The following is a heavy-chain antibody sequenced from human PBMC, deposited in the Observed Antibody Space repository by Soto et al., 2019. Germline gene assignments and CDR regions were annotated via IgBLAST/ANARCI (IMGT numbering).Heavy chain of an antibody. J-gene: IGHJ4*02. CDR2: ISNDGSNI. CDR1: GFTFSRYG. V-gene: IGHV3-30-3*01. CDR3: ARTLTGSYSIYFDSTYFDL. D-gene: IGHD1-26*01. Sequence: QELLVASGGGVVQPGRSLRLSCAASGFTFSRYGLHWVRQAPGKGLEWVALISNDGSNIYYGDSVRGRFSISRDNSKNAVYLQMNSLTVEDTAVFYCARTLTGSYSIYFDSTYFDLWGQGTPVTVSS.